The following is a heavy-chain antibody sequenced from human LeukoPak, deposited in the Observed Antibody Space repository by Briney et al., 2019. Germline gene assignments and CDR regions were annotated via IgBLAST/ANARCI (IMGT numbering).Heavy chain of an antibody. J-gene: IGHJ4*02. CDR3: ARARGGNKVQLERTYYFDY. CDR1: AYTFTAYY. CDR2: INPHSGGT. Sequence: ASVKVSCKASAYTFTAYYMHWVRQAPGQGLEWMGWINPHSGGTNYAQRFQGRVTMTMDTSLSTAYMELSSLRSDDTAVYYCARARGGNKVQLERTYYFDYWGQGTLVTVSS. V-gene: IGHV1-2*02. D-gene: IGHD1-1*01.